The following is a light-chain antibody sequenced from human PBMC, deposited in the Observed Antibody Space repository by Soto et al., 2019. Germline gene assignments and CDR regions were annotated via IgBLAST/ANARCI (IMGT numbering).Light chain of an antibody. V-gene: IGKV4-1*01. CDR2: WTS. J-gene: IGKJ4*01. CDR1: QSVLYSSNNKNY. Sequence: DIVMTQSPDSLAVSLGERATINCKSSQSVLYSSNNKNYVAWYQQRPGQPPKLLIYWTSIRESGVPDRFSGSGSGTDFTLTNSSLQAEDVAVYFCQQYYSPPLTFSGGTKVEIK. CDR3: QQYYSPPLT.